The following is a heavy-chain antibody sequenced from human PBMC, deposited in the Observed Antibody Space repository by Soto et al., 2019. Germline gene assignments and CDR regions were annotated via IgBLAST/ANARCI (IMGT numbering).Heavy chain of an antibody. CDR1: GYSFTSYW. V-gene: IGHV5-51*01. CDR2: IYPGDSDT. J-gene: IGHJ6*02. D-gene: IGHD7-27*01. CDR3: ARGPPGDSLYYGMDV. Sequence: PGESLKISCKGSGYSFTSYWIGWVRQMPGKGPEWMGIIYPGDSDTRYSPSFQGQVTISADKSISTAYLQWSSLKASDTAMYYCARGPPGDSLYYGMDVWGQGTTVTVSS.